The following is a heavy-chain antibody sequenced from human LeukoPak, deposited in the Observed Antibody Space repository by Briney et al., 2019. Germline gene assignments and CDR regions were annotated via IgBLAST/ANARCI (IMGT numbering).Heavy chain of an antibody. D-gene: IGHD3-10*01. CDR3: ARGSKWFGELIRRGEYYFDY. CDR1: GGTFSSYA. CDR2: IIPIFGTA. Sequence: GASVKVSCKASGGTFSSYAISWVRQAPGQGLEWMGGIIPIFGTANYAQKFQGRVTITADKSTSTAYMEPSSLRPEDTAVYYCARGSKWFGELIRRGEYYFDYWGQGTLVTVSS. J-gene: IGHJ4*02. V-gene: IGHV1-69*06.